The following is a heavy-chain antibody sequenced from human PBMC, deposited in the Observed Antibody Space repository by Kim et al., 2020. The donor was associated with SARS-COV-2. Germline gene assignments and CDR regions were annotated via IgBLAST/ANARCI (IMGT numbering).Heavy chain of an antibody. CDR3: ARLSYGGNSHPNWFDP. D-gene: IGHD4-17*01. CDR1: GYSFTSYW. V-gene: IGHV5-51*01. Sequence: GESLKISCKGSGYSFTSYWIGWVRQMPGKGLEWMGIIYPGDSDTRYSPSFQGQVTISADKSISTAYLQWSSLKASDTAMYYCARLSYGGNSHPNWFDPWGQGTLVTVSS. J-gene: IGHJ5*02. CDR2: IYPGDSDT.